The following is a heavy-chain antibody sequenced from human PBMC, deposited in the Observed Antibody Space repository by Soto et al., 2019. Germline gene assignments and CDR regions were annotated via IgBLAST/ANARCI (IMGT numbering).Heavy chain of an antibody. CDR1: GGTFSSYA. CDR3: AGPPELTRIYYYNGMDV. V-gene: IGHV1-69*13. CDR2: IIPIFGTA. Sequence: SVKVSCKASGGTFSSYAISWERQAPGQGLEWMGGIIPIFGTANYAQKFQGRVTITADESTSTAYMELSSLRSEDTAVYYCAGPPELTRIYYYNGMDVWGQGTTVTVSS. J-gene: IGHJ6*02. D-gene: IGHD1-7*01.